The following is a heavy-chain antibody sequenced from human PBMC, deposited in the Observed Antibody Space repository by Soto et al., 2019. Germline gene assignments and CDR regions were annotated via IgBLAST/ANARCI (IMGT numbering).Heavy chain of an antibody. Sequence: PSETLSLTCAVSGYSISSGYYWGWIRQPPGKGLEWIGSIYHSGSTYYNPSLKSRVTISVDTSKNQFSLKLSSVTAADTAVYYCARADELEPHPFDYWGQGTLVTVSS. J-gene: IGHJ4*02. V-gene: IGHV4-38-2*01. CDR3: ARADELEPHPFDY. D-gene: IGHD1-1*01. CDR1: GYSISSGYY. CDR2: IYHSGST.